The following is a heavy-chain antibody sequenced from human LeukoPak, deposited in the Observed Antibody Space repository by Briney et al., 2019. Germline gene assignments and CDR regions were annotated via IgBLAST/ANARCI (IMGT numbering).Heavy chain of an antibody. Sequence: PGGSLRLSCAASGFTVSSNYMSWVRQAPGKGLEWVSVIYSGGSTYYADSVKGRFTISRDNSKNTLYLQMSSLRAEDTAVYYCARRATTERGYSYGLDYWGQGTLVTVSS. CDR2: IYSGGST. CDR1: GFTVSSNY. D-gene: IGHD5-18*01. V-gene: IGHV3-66*01. CDR3: ARRATTERGYSYGLDY. J-gene: IGHJ4*02.